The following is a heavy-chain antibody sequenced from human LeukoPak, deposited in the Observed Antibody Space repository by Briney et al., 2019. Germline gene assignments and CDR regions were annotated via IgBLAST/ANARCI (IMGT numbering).Heavy chain of an antibody. CDR3: AKDRLQIWSYVGIFDH. V-gene: IGHV3-53*05. J-gene: IGHJ4*02. D-gene: IGHD5-18*01. CDR1: GFPVGSYY. CDR2: IYKGGTT. Sequence: PGGSLRLSCEASGFPVGSYYLTWVRQAPGKGLEWVSAIYKGGTTYYADSVKGRFTVSRDNSKNTLYLQMNSLTDDDTAIYFCAKDRLQIWSYVGIFDHWGQGALVTVSS.